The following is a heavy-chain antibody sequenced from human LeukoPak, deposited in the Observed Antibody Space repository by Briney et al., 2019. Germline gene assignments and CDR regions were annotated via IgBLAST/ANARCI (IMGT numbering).Heavy chain of an antibody. CDR2: IYYSGST. Sequence: KPSETLSLTCTVSGGSISSSSYSWGWIRQPPGKGLEWIGSIYYSGSTYYHPSLKSRVTISVDTSKNQFSLKLSSVTAADTAVYYCARQVKRLYASDFDYWGQGTLVTVSS. CDR3: ARQVKRLYASDFDY. J-gene: IGHJ4*02. D-gene: IGHD2-8*01. V-gene: IGHV4-39*01. CDR1: GGSISSSSYS.